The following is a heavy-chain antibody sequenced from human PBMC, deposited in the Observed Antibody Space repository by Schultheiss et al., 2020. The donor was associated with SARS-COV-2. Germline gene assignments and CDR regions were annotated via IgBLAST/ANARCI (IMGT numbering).Heavy chain of an antibody. CDR1: GGSVSSGSYY. Sequence: SETLSLTCTVSGGSVSSGSYYWSWIRQPPGKGLEWIGYIYYSGSTNYNPSLKSRVTISVDTSKNQFSLKLSSVTAADTAVYYCARVTPPRDYHTGFVYWGQGTLVTVSS. J-gene: IGHJ4*02. CDR2: IYYSGST. CDR3: ARVTPPRDYHTGFVY. D-gene: IGHD4-17*01. V-gene: IGHV4-61*01.